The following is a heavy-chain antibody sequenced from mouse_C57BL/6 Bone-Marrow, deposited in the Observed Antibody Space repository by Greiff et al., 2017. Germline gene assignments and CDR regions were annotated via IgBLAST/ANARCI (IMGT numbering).Heavy chain of an antibody. V-gene: IGHV14-4*01. Sequence: EVQLQQSGAELVRPGASVKLSCTASGFNIKDDYMHWVKQRPEQGLEWIGWIDPENGDTEYASKFQGKATITADTSSNTAYLQRSSLTSEDTAVYYCTTHYGSRAYWGQGTLVTVSA. J-gene: IGHJ3*01. CDR3: TTHYGSRAY. CDR2: IDPENGDT. CDR1: GFNIKDDY. D-gene: IGHD1-1*01.